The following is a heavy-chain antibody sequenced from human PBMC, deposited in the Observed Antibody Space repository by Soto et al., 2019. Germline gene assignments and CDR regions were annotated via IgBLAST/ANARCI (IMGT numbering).Heavy chain of an antibody. CDR3: AKDRPELRYCIDGVCYTFDY. J-gene: IGHJ4*02. D-gene: IGHD2-8*01. CDR1: GFTFSSYA. Sequence: GGSLRLSCAASGFTFSSYAMSWVRQAPGKGLEWVSAISGSGGSTYYADSETGRFSISKDNSKNTQYLQMNSLRDEDKDVYYFAKDRPELRYCIDGVCYTFDYWGQGTLVTVSS. CDR2: ISGSGGST. V-gene: IGHV3-23*01.